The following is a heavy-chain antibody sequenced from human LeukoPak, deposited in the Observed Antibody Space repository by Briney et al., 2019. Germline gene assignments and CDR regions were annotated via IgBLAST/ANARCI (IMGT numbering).Heavy chain of an antibody. J-gene: IGHJ4*02. Sequence: ASVKVSCKASGYTFTGYYMHWVRQATGQGLEWMGWMNPNSGNTGYAQKFQGRVTMTRNTSISTAYMELSSLRSEDTAVYYCATFGRYSGSHTYYWGQGTLVTVSS. V-gene: IGHV1-8*02. CDR2: MNPNSGNT. D-gene: IGHD1-26*01. CDR3: ATFGRYSGSHTYY. CDR1: GYTFTGYY.